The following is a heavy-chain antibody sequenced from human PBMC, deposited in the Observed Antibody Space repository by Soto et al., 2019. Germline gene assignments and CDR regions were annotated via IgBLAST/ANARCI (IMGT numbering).Heavy chain of an antibody. J-gene: IGHJ3*02. CDR3: ASIVVVPVQLSRYLHDAFDI. D-gene: IGHD2-2*01. CDR1: GYTFTSYD. V-gene: IGHV1-8*01. CDR2: MNPNSGNT. Sequence: GASVKVYCKASGYTFTSYDINWVRQATGEGHEWMGWMNPNSGNTGYAQKFQGRVTMTRNTSISTAYMELSSLRSEDTAVYYCASIVVVPVQLSRYLHDAFDIWCQGTLVTVSS.